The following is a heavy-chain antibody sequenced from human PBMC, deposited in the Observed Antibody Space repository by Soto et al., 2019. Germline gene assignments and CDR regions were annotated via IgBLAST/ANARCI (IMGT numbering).Heavy chain of an antibody. D-gene: IGHD6-13*01. CDR3: ARALYSSSWGFDY. CDR1: GFTVSSNY. V-gene: IGHV3-66*01. CDR2: IYSGGST. J-gene: IGHJ4*02. Sequence: GGSLRLSCAASGFTVSSNYMSWVRQAPGKGLEWVSVIYSGGSTYYADSVKGRFTISRDNSKNTLYLQMNSLRAEDTAVYYCARALYSSSWGFDYWGQGTLVTVSS.